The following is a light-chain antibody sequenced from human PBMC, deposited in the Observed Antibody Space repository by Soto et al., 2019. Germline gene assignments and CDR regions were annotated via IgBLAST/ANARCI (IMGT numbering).Light chain of an antibody. V-gene: IGLV2-14*01. J-gene: IGLJ3*02. CDR3: SSYTSSSTLWV. Sequence: QSALTQPASVSGSPGQSITISCTGTSSDVGGYNYVPWYQQHPGKAPKLMIYDVSNRPSGVSNRFSGSKSGNTASLTISGLQAEDEAYYYCSSYTSSSTLWVFGGGTKLTVL. CDR2: DVS. CDR1: SSDVGGYNY.